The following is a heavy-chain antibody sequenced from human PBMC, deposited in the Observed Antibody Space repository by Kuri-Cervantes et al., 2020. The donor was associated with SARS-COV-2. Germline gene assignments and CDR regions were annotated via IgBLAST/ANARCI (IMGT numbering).Heavy chain of an antibody. D-gene: IGHD1-14*01. Sequence: SETLSLTCTVSGGSISSHYWSWIRQPPGKGLEWIGYIYHSGSTYYNPSLKSRVTISVDRSKNQFSLKLSSVTAADTAVYYCARADNGANWFDPWDQGTLVTVSS. CDR1: GGSISSHY. J-gene: IGHJ5*02. V-gene: IGHV4-59*11. CDR3: ARADNGANWFDP. CDR2: IYHSGST.